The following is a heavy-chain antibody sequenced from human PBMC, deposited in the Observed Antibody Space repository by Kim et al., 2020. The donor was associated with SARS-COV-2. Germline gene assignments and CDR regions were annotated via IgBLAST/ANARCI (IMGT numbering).Heavy chain of an antibody. D-gene: IGHD1-26*01. V-gene: IGHV1-18*01. CDR3: ARDRGSYSYDAFDI. J-gene: IGHJ3*02. Sequence: AQKRQGRVTMTTDTSTSTAYMELRSLRSDDTAVYYCARDRGSYSYDAFDIWGQGTMVTVSS.